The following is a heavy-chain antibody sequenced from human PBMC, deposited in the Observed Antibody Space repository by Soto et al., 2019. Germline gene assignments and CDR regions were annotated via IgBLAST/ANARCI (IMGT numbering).Heavy chain of an antibody. J-gene: IGHJ3*02. CDR1: GRSISSYY. V-gene: IGHV4-59*08. CDR2: IYYSGST. D-gene: IGHD5-12*01. Sequence: SETLSLTCTVSGRSISSYYWSWIRQPPGKGLEWIGYIYYSGSTNYNASLKSRVTISVDTSKNQFSLKLRSVTAADTAVYYCARGNSGYACLIWGQGTMVTVPS. CDR3: ARGNSGYACLI.